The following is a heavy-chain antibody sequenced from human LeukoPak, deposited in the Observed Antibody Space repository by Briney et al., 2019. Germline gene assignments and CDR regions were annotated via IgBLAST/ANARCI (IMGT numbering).Heavy chain of an antibody. CDR2: IWYDGSNK. J-gene: IGHJ4*02. CDR1: GFTFSSYW. D-gene: IGHD2-2*01. V-gene: IGHV3-33*08. Sequence: GGSLRLSCAASGFTFSSYWMSWVRQAPGKGLEWVAVIWYDGSNKYYADSVKGRFTISRDNSKNTLYLQMNSLRAEDTAVYYCARGCSSTSCQIYWGQGTLVTVSS. CDR3: ARGCSSTSCQIY.